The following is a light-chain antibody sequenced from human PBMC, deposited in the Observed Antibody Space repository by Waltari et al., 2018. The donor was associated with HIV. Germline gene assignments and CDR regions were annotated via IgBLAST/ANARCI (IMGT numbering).Light chain of an antibody. CDR3: NSRDSSGVV. J-gene: IGLJ2*01. Sequence: SSELTQDPAVSVALGQTVRITCQGDSLGNYFASWYQPKPGQAPVLVIYGKNNRPSGIPDRFSVSSSGTTASLIITGAQAEDEADYYCNSRDSSGVVFGGGTKLTVL. CDR2: GKN. CDR1: SLGNYF. V-gene: IGLV3-19*01.